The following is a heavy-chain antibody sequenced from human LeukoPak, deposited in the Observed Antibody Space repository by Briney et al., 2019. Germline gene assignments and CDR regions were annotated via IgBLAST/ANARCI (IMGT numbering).Heavy chain of an antibody. Sequence: PGGSLRLSCAASGFTFNNYAMSWVRQAPGKGLEWVSGINGSGGSTYYADSVEGRFTISRDNFKHTLYLQMNSLRAEDTAVYYCAKVTIEGGIVLQYLDWLRLGFDYWGQGTLVTVSS. J-gene: IGHJ4*02. CDR3: AKVTIEGGIVLQYLDWLRLGFDY. CDR1: GFTFNNYA. D-gene: IGHD3-9*01. CDR2: INGSGGST. V-gene: IGHV3-23*01.